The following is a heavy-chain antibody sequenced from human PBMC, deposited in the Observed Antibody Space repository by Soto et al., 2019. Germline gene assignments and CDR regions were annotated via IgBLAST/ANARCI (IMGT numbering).Heavy chain of an antibody. CDR3: VMVDNYVTPTPQDV. V-gene: IGHV1-18*01. J-gene: IGHJ6*02. CDR1: GYIFVNYG. Sequence: QVQLVQSGDEVKKPGASVKVSCKASGYIFVNYGIAWVRRAPGQGLEWTGWISPYTGNTHSASKVQGRLTMTTDTSTSTAYMDLGSLTSDDTAVYYCVMVDNYVTPTPQDVWGQGTTVTVSS. D-gene: IGHD3-16*01. CDR2: ISPYTGNT.